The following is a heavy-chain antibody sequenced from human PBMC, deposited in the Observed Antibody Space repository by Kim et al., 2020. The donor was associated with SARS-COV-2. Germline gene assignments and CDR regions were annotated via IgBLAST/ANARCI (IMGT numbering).Heavy chain of an antibody. Sequence: PSINSRVTISVATSKNQFSLKLSSVTAADTAVYYCARDRAYSSSSYYFDYWGQGTLVTVSS. V-gene: IGHV4-59*01. CDR3: ARDRAYSSSSYYFDY. D-gene: IGHD6-6*01. J-gene: IGHJ4*02.